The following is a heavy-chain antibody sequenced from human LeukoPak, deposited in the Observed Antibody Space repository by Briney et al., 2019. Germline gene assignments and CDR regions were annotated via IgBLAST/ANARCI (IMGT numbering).Heavy chain of an antibody. CDR2: IRYDGSNK. J-gene: IGHJ4*02. CDR3: AKDSVVVPGLVNYFDS. D-gene: IGHD2-15*01. Sequence: GGSLRLSCAASGFSFSSYGIHWVRQAPGKGLEWVAFIRYDGSNKYYADSVKGRFTISRDNSKNTLYLQMNSLRAEDTAVYYCAKDSVVVPGLVNYFDSWGQGTLVTVSS. V-gene: IGHV3-30*02. CDR1: GFSFSSYG.